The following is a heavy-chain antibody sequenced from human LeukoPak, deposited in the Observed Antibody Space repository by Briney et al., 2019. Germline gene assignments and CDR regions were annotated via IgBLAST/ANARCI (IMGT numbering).Heavy chain of an antibody. CDR2: ISAYNGNT. CDR3: ARATLVIPLEGGFDY. V-gene: IGHV1-18*01. J-gene: IGHJ4*02. CDR1: GGTFSSYV. Sequence: ASVKVSCKASGGTFSSYVVNWVRQAPGQGLEWMGWISAYNGNTNYAQKLQGRVTMTTDTSTSTAYMELRSLRSDDTAVYYCARATLVIPLEGGFDYWGQGTLVTVSS. D-gene: IGHD3-16*02.